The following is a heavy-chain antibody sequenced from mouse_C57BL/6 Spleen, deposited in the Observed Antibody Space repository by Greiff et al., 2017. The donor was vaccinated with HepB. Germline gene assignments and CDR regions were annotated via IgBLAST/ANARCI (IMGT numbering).Heavy chain of an antibody. J-gene: IGHJ1*03. V-gene: IGHV14-2*01. D-gene: IGHD1-1*01. Sequence: EVQLQQSGAELVKPGASVQLSCTASGFNIKDYYMHWVKQRTEQGLEWIGRIDPEDGETKYAPKFQGKATITADTTSNTAYLQLSILTFEDTAVYYCASHPLFYYGRDGGVWGTGTTVTVAS. CDR3: ASHPLFYYGRDGGV. CDR2: IDPEDGET. CDR1: GFNIKDYY.